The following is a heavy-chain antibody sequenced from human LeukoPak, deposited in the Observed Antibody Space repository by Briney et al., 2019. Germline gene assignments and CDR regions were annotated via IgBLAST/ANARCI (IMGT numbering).Heavy chain of an antibody. D-gene: IGHD1-26*01. CDR3: ARGRGSYSGGYYYYYMDV. J-gene: IGHJ6*03. Sequence: GGSLRLSCAASGFTFSSYAMSWVRQAPGKGLEWVSSITGTSAYMYYADSVKGRFTISRDNAKNSLYLQMNSLRAEDTAVYYCARGRGSYSGGYYYYYMDVWGKGTTVTVSS. CDR1: GFTFSSYA. V-gene: IGHV3-21*01. CDR2: ITGTSAYM.